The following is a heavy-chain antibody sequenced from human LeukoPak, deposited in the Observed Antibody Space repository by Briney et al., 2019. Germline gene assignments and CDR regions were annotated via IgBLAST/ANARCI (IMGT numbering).Heavy chain of an antibody. CDR2: TYYTGST. Sequence: SETLSLTCTVSGGSISSHFWSWIRQPPGKGLEWIGSTYYTGSTNYNPSLKSRVTISVDTSNNRFSLRLSSLTAADTAVYYCARSYNSGSYYPYFFDYWGQGTLVTVSS. J-gene: IGHJ4*02. V-gene: IGHV4-59*11. CDR3: ARSYNSGSYYPYFFDY. CDR1: GGSISSHF. D-gene: IGHD3-10*01.